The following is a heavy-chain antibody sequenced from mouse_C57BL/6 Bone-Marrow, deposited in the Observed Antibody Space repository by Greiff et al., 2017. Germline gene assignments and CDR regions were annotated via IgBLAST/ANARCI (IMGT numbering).Heavy chain of an antibody. J-gene: IGHJ3*01. D-gene: IGHD1-1*01. CDR1: GYTFTSYW. CDR3: AREATVVATCGFAY. V-gene: IGHV1-72*01. CDR2: SDPNSGGT. Sequence: QVQLQQPGAELVKPGASVKLSCKASGYTFTSYWMHWVKQRPGRGLEWIGRSDPNSGGTKYNEKFKSKATLTVDKPSSTAYMQLSSLTSEDSAVYYCAREATVVATCGFAYWGQGTLVTVSA.